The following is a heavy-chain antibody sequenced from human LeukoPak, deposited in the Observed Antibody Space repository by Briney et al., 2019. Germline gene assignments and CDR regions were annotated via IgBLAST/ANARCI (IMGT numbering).Heavy chain of an antibody. V-gene: IGHV3-30*18. CDR1: GFTFSSYG. D-gene: IGHD3-10*01. J-gene: IGHJ4*02. Sequence: GGSLRLSCAASGFTFSSYGMHWVRQAPGKGLEWVAIVSYDGSNKYYADSVKGRFTISRDNSKNTLYLQMNSLRAEDTAVYYCAKGEYYYDSGSYTFDYWGQGTLVTVSS. CDR2: VSYDGSNK. CDR3: AKGEYYYDSGSYTFDY.